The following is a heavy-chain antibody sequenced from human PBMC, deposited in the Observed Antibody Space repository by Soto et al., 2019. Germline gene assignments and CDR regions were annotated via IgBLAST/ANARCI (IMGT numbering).Heavy chain of an antibody. V-gene: IGHV3-74*01. CDR1: GFTISTYW. CDR2: ISSDGSNT. CDR3: VNFRYHYGSGSSYNDDY. D-gene: IGHD3-10*01. Sequence: EVQLVESGGGLVQPGGSLRLSCTASGFTISTYWMHWVRQAPGKGLLWVSRISSDGSNTNYADSVKGRFTISRDNAKNTLYLQMNSLRAEDTAMYYCVNFRYHYGSGSSYNDDYWGQGTLVTVSS. J-gene: IGHJ4*02.